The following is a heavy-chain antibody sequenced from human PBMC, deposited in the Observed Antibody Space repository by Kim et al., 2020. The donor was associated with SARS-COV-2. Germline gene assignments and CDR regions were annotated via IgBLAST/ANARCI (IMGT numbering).Heavy chain of an antibody. D-gene: IGHD5-12*01. CDR3: ATVGYSGYDWTSVVDY. CDR1: GGSIYNYDYY. J-gene: IGHJ4*02. Sequence: SETLSLTCTVSGGSIYNYDYYWGWIRQPPGMGLEWFGSIYYSGSTYDNLSLKSRVTISMDTSKNQFSLKLTSVTAADTAVYYCATVGYSGYDWTSVVDYWGQGTLVTVSS. V-gene: IGHV4-39*01. CDR2: IYYSGST.